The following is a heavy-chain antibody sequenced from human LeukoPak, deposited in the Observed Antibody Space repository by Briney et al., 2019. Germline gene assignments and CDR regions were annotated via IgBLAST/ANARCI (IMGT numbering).Heavy chain of an antibody. CDR2: INAGNGNT. CDR3: ARGTDTGGIAVAGVIDY. V-gene: IGHV1-3*01. CDR1: GYTFTSYA. J-gene: IGHJ4*02. D-gene: IGHD6-19*01. Sequence: ASVKVSCKASGYTFTSYAMHWVRRAPGQRLEWMGWINAGNGNTKYSQKFQGRVTITRDTSASTAYMELSSLRSEDTAVYYCARGTDTGGIAVAGVIDYWGQGTLVTVSS.